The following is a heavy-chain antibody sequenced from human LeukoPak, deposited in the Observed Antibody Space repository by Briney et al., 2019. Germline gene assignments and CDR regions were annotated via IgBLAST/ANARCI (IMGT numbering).Heavy chain of an antibody. Sequence: SETLSLTCTVSGGSISSSSYYWGWIRQPPGKGLEWIGSIYTSGSTNYNPSLKSRVTMSVDTSKNQFSLKLSSVTAADTAVYYCARDPDWGRFGEKVDYWGQGTLVTVSS. CDR3: ARDPDWGRFGEKVDY. CDR1: GGSISSSSYY. J-gene: IGHJ4*02. V-gene: IGHV4-39*07. D-gene: IGHD3-10*01. CDR2: IYTSGST.